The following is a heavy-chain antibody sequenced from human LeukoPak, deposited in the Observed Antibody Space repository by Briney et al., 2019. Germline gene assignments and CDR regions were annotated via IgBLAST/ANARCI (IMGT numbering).Heavy chain of an antibody. CDR2: INHSGSA. Sequence: SETLSLTCTVSGGSISSGGYYWSWIRQPPGKGLEWIGEINHSGSANYNPSLKSRVTISVDTSKNQFSLKLSSVTAADTAVYYCARDHFYDFWSGYYTPNWFDPWGQGTLVTVSS. D-gene: IGHD3-3*01. CDR1: GGSISSGGYY. J-gene: IGHJ5*02. CDR3: ARDHFYDFWSGYYTPNWFDP. V-gene: IGHV4-39*07.